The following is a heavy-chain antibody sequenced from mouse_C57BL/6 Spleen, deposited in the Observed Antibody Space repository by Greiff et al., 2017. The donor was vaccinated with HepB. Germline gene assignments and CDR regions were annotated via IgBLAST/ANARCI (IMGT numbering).Heavy chain of an antibody. CDR2: ISGGGGNT. J-gene: IGHJ3*01. Sequence: EVQVVESGGGLVKPGGSLKLSCAASGFTFSSYTMSWVRQTPEKRLEWVATISGGGGNTYYPDSVKGRFTISRDNAKNTQYLQMSSLRSEDTALYYCARQEGGHFYWGQGTLVTVSA. V-gene: IGHV5-9*01. D-gene: IGHD3-3*01. CDR1: GFTFSSYT. CDR3: ARQEGGHFY.